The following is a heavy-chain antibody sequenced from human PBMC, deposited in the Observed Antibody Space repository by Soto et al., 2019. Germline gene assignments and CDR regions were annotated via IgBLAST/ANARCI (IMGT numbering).Heavy chain of an antibody. CDR2: ISSSSSTI. CDR1: GFTFSSYS. Sequence: GGSLRLSCAASGFTFSSYSMNWVRQAPGKGLEWVSYISSSSSTIYYADSVKGRFTISRDNAKNSLYLQMNSLRDEDTAVYYCAREGSGGRDYYYYYGTDVWGQGTTVTVSS. J-gene: IGHJ6*02. V-gene: IGHV3-48*02. D-gene: IGHD3-10*01. CDR3: AREGSGGRDYYYYYGTDV.